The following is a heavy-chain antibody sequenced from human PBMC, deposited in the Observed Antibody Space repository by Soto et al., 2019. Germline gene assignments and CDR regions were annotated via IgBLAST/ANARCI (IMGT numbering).Heavy chain of an antibody. CDR2: IYYSGST. D-gene: IGHD4-17*01. Sequence: SETLSLTCTVSGGSISSYYWSWIRQPPGKGLGWIGYIYYSGSTNYNPSLKSRVTISVDTSKNQFSLKLSSVTAADTAVYYCARGGLRTVTTPWGQGTLVTVSS. CDR1: GGSISSYY. J-gene: IGHJ5*02. CDR3: ARGGLRTVTTP. V-gene: IGHV4-59*01.